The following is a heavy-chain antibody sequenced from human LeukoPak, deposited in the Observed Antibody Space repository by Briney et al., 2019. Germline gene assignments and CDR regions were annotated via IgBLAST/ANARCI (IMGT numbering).Heavy chain of an antibody. CDR1: GYAVTEVA. V-gene: IGHV1-24*01. D-gene: IGHD3-9*01. J-gene: IGHJ6*03. Sequence: ASVKVPCKVSGYAVTEVAIHWVRQAPGKRLEWMGGFDPEDGETIYAQRFQGRVTMTEDRSIDTAYMELRSLRSEDTAKYYCAVDLISLPREFYYYMDVWGKGTTVTVSS. CDR2: FDPEDGET. CDR3: AVDLISLPREFYYYMDV.